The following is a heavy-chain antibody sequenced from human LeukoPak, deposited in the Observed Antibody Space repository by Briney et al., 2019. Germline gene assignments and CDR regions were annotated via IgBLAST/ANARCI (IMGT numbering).Heavy chain of an antibody. Sequence: SETLSLTCIVSGGSISSYYWSWIRQPAGKGLEWIGHVYTSGSTNYNPSLKSRVTMSVDTSRNQFSLKLTSATAADTAVYYCGRASPRHGGFDIWGQGTMVTVSS. V-gene: IGHV4-4*07. J-gene: IGHJ3*02. CDR1: GGSISSYY. CDR2: VYTSGST. D-gene: IGHD2-15*01. CDR3: GRASPRHGGFDI.